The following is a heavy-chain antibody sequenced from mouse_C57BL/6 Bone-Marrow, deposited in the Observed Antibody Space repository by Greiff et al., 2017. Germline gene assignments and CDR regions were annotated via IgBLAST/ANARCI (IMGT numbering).Heavy chain of an antibody. Sequence: EVNLMESGGGLVKPGGSLKLSCAASGFTFSSYAMSWVRQTPEKRLEWVATISDGGSYTYYPDNVQGRFTISRDNAKNNLYLQMSHLKSEDTAMYYCARGRDYWGQGTTLTVSS. CDR2: ISDGGSYT. CDR1: GFTFSSYA. CDR3: ARGRDY. V-gene: IGHV5-4*03. J-gene: IGHJ2*01.